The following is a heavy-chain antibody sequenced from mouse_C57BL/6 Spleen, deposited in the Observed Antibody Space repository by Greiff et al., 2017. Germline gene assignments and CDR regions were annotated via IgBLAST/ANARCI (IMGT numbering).Heavy chain of an antibody. J-gene: IGHJ1*03. D-gene: IGHD2-2*01. CDR3: ARPTVTTLYWYFDV. CDR1: GFTFSDYG. Sequence: EVHLVESGGGLVKPGGSLKLSCAASGFTFSDYGMHWVRQAPEKGLEWVAYISSGSSTIYYADTVKGRFTISRDNAKNTLFLQMTSLRSEDTAMYYCARPTVTTLYWYFDVWGTGTTVTVSS. V-gene: IGHV5-17*01. CDR2: ISSGSSTI.